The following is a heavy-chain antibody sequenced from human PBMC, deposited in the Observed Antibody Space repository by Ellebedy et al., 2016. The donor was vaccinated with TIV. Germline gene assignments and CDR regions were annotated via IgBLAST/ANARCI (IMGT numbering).Heavy chain of an antibody. CDR2: IYYSGST. D-gene: IGHD3-10*01. Sequence: SETLSLXXAVYGGSFSGYYWSWIRQPPGKGLEWIGYIYYSGSTYYNPSLKSRVTISVDTSKNQFSLKLGSVTAADTAVYYCARILLWFGEYGMDVWGQGTTVTVSS. CDR3: ARILLWFGEYGMDV. CDR1: GGSFSGYY. V-gene: IGHV4-59*12. J-gene: IGHJ6*02.